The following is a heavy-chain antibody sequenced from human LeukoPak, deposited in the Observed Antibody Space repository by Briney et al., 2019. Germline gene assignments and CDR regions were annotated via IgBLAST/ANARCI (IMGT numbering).Heavy chain of an antibody. D-gene: IGHD3-22*01. V-gene: IGHV3-48*03. CDR1: GFTFSSYE. J-gene: IGHJ2*01. Sequence: GGSLRLSCAASGFTFSSYEMNWVRQAPGKGLEWVSYISSSGSTIYYADSVKGRFTISRDNAKNSLYLQTNSLRAEDTAVYYCARGSGYMIWYFDPWGRGTLVTVSS. CDR2: ISSSGSTI. CDR3: ARGSGYMIWYFDP.